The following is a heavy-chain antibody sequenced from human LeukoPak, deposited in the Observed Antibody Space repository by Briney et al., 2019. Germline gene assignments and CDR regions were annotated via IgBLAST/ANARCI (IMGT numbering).Heavy chain of an antibody. D-gene: IGHD2-15*01. V-gene: IGHV3-23*01. Sequence: GGFLRLSCAASGFTFNSHGMHWVRQAPGKGLEWVSAINDGGSATYYGDSVKGRFTISRDNSKNTLYLQMNSLRAEDTALYYCASRDPCSGGSCYGLGYWGQGTLVTVSS. J-gene: IGHJ4*02. CDR3: ASRDPCSGGSCYGLGY. CDR2: INDGGSAT. CDR1: GFTFNSHG.